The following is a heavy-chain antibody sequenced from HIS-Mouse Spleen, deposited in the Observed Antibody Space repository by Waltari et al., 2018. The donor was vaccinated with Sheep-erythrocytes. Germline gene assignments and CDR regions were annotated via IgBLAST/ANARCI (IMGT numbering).Heavy chain of an antibody. CDR1: GGSISSGVYY. J-gene: IGHJ3*02. CDR2: IYYSGGT. D-gene: IGHD6-6*01. Sequence: QVQLQESGPGLVKPSQSLSRTCTFSGGSISSGVYYWSWIRQHPGKGLEWIGYIYYSGGTYYNPSLKSRVTISVDTSKNQFSLKLSSVTAADTAVYYCARASPQLDAFDIWGQGTMVTVSS. CDR3: ARASPQLDAFDI. V-gene: IGHV4-31*03.